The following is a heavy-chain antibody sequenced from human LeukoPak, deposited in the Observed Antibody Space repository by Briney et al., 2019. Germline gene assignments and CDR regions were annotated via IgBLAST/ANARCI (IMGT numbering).Heavy chain of an antibody. CDR2: IYPGDSDT. J-gene: IGHJ6*02. D-gene: IGHD4-17*01. CDR3: AITVTSPYYYYGMDV. CDR1: GYSFTSYW. V-gene: IGHV5-51*01. Sequence: GESLKISCKGSGYSFTSYWIGWVRQMPGKVLEWMGIIYPGDSDTRYSPSFQGQVTISADKSISTAYLQWSSLKASDTAMYYCAITVTSPYYYYGMDVWGQGTTVTVSS.